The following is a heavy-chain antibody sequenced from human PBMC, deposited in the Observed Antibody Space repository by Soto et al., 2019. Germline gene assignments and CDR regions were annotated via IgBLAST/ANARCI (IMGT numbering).Heavy chain of an antibody. CDR3: ARDSYGGYSYGYVDY. J-gene: IGHJ4*02. D-gene: IGHD5-18*01. V-gene: IGHV3-30-3*01. Sequence: GGSLRLSCAASGFTFSSYAMHWVRQAPGKGLEWVAVISYDGSNKYYADSVKGRFTISRDNSKNTLYLQMNSLRAEDTAVYYCARDSYGGYSYGYVDYWGQGTLVTVSS. CDR1: GFTFSSYA. CDR2: ISYDGSNK.